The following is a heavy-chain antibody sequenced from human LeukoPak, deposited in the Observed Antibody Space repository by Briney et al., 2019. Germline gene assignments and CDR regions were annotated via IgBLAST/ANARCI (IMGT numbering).Heavy chain of an antibody. V-gene: IGHV3-7*01. CDR3: ARDWLAGNPYHAFDL. J-gene: IGHJ3*01. D-gene: IGHD3-22*01. CDR2: IKEDGSEE. Sequence: GESLRLSCAASGFTFSSYWMSWVRQAQGKGLECVANIKEDGSEEYYVDSVKGRFSISRDNAKNSLYLQMNSLRAEDTAVYYCARDWLAGNPYHAFDLWGKGTMVTVSS. CDR1: GFTFSSYW.